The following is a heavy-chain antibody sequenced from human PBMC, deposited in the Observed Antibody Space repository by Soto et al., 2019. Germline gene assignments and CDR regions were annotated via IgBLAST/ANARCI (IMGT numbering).Heavy chain of an antibody. V-gene: IGHV3-30*18. J-gene: IGHJ5*02. CDR2: ISYDGSNK. CDR3: AKDADYYDSSAYRSGP. D-gene: IGHD3-22*01. Sequence: GGSLRLSCAASGFTFSSYGMHWVRQAPGKGLEWVAVISYDGSNKYYADSVKGRFTISRDNSKNTLYLQMNSLRAEDTDVYYCAKDADYYDSSAYRSGPWGQGT. CDR1: GFTFSSYG.